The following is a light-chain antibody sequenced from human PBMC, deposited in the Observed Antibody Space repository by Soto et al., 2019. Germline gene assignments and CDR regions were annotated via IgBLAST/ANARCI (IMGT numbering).Light chain of an antibody. V-gene: IGKV3-20*01. CDR3: QRYDSFRT. J-gene: IGKJ1*01. Sequence: EIVLTQSPGTLSLSPGERATLSCRASQSVRSKFLAWYQQKPGQAPRLLIYGASNRATGIPDRFSGSGSGTDFTLTITRLEPEDFARYYCQRYDSFRTFGQGTKVDIK. CDR1: QSVRSKF. CDR2: GAS.